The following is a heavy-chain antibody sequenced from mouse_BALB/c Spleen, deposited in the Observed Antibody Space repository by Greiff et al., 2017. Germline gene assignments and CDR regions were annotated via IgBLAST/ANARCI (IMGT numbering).Heavy chain of an antibody. V-gene: IGHV5-17*02. CDR3: ARWTNWDGFAY. CDR1: GFTFSSFG. CDR2: ISSGSSTI. D-gene: IGHD4-1*01. Sequence: EVKLMESGGGLVQPGGSRKLSCAASGFTFSSFGMHWVRQAPEKGLEWVAYISSGSSTIYYADTVKGRFTISRDNPKNTLFLQMTSLRSEDTAMYYCARWTNWDGFAYWGQGTLVTVSA. J-gene: IGHJ3*01.